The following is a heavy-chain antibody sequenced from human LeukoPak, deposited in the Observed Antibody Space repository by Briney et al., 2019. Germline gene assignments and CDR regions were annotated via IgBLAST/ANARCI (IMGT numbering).Heavy chain of an antibody. CDR1: GFTFSSFA. CDR3: AKDAQGEGGLTHVDC. Sequence: PGGSLRLSCAASGFTFSSFAMTWVRQAPGKGLEWVSTLAAGTRNPYYADSVRGRFTSSRDDSKNTLYLQMNSLRAEDTAVYYCAKDAQGEGGLTHVDCWGQGTLVTVSS. V-gene: IGHV3-23*01. D-gene: IGHD1-26*01. CDR2: LAAGTRNP. J-gene: IGHJ4*02.